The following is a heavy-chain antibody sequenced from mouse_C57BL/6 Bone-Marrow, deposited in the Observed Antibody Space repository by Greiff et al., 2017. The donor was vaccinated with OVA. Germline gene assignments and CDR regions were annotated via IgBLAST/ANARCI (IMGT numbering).Heavy chain of an antibody. CDR2: ISNGGGST. CDR1: GFTFSDYY. J-gene: IGHJ4*01. D-gene: IGHD1-1*01. Sequence: EVQLVESGGGLVQPGGSLKLSCAASGFTFSDYYMYWVRQTPEKRLEWVAYISNGGGSTYYPDTIKGRFAISRDNAKNTLYLQMSRLKSEDTAMYYCARPVGDYYAMDYWGQGTSVTVSS. CDR3: ARPVGDYYAMDY. V-gene: IGHV5-12*01.